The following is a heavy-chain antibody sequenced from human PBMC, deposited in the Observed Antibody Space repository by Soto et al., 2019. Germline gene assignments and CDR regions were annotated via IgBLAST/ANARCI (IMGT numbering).Heavy chain of an antibody. Sequence: QVRLQESGPGLVKPSQTLSLTCTVSGGSVSSGGFYWNWIRQHPGKGLEWIGYMYNDGRTEYNPSLKSRFSISVDTPKNQFSLKVVSVTVADTAVYYCTREAGYWGQGILVTVSS. CDR3: TREAGY. CDR1: GGSVSSGGFY. D-gene: IGHD6-25*01. J-gene: IGHJ4*02. V-gene: IGHV4-31*03. CDR2: MYNDGRT.